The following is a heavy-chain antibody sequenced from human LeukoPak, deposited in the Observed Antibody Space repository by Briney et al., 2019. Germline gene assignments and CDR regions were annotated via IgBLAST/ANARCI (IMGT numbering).Heavy chain of an antibody. J-gene: IGHJ3*02. CDR1: GYTFTGYY. CDR3: ARDRVLLWFGELFHDAFDI. Sequence: GASVKVSCKASGYTFTGYYMHWVRQAPGQGLEWMGWINPNSGGTNYAQKFQGRVTMIRDTSISTAYMELSRLRSDDTAVYYCARDRVLLWFGELFHDAFDIWGQGTMVTVSS. D-gene: IGHD3-10*01. CDR2: INPNSGGT. V-gene: IGHV1-2*02.